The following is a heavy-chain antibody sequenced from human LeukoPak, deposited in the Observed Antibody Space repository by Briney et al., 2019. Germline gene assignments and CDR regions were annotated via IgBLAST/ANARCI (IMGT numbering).Heavy chain of an antibody. D-gene: IGHD2-2*01. CDR3: AKTPAATREGFDY. Sequence: GVLRLSCAASGFTFSSYAMSWVRQAPGKGLEWVSAIRGSGGSTYYADSVKGRFTISRDNSKNTLYLQMNSLRAEDTAVYYCAKTPAATREGFDYWGQGTLVTVSS. CDR2: IRGSGGST. J-gene: IGHJ4*02. CDR1: GFTFSSYA. V-gene: IGHV3-23*01.